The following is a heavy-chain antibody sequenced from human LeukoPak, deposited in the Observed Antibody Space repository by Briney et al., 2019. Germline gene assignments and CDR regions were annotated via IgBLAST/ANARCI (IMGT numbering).Heavy chain of an antibody. Sequence: SETLSLTCTVSGGSISSYYWSWIRQPPGKGLEWIGYIYYSGSTNYNPSLKSRVTISVGTSKNQFSLKLSSVTAADTAVYYCARGPLGDFDYWGQGTLVTVSS. V-gene: IGHV4-59*08. J-gene: IGHJ4*02. D-gene: IGHD3-10*01. CDR1: GGSISSYY. CDR2: IYYSGST. CDR3: ARGPLGDFDY.